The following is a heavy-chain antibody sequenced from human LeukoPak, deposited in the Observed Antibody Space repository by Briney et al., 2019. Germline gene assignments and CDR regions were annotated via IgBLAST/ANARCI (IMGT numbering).Heavy chain of an antibody. J-gene: IGHJ6*02. CDR1: GYTFTNHY. V-gene: IGHV1-46*01. CDR3: ATWGSSSSPLPTMDV. D-gene: IGHD6-13*01. CDR2: IDPSGGST. Sequence: GASVKVSCKASGYTFTNHYMHWVRQAPGQGLEWMGIIDPSGGSTSYAQNFQGRVTMARDTSTSTVYMELSSLRSEDTAVYYCATWGSSSSPLPTMDVWGQGTTVTVSS.